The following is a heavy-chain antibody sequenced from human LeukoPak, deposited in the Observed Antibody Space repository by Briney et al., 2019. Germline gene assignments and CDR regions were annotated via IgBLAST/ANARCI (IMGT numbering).Heavy chain of an antibody. CDR1: GGSISSYY. D-gene: IGHD3-10*01. CDR2: IHYSGST. J-gene: IGHJ4*02. CDR3: ARGPLMVRGVDIPPSFDY. Sequence: SETLSVICTVSGGSISSYYWSWIRQPPGKGLEWIGYIHYSGSTNYNPSLKSRVTISVDTSKNQFSLKVSSVTAADTAVYYCARGPLMVRGVDIPPSFDYWGQGTLVTVSS. V-gene: IGHV4-59*12.